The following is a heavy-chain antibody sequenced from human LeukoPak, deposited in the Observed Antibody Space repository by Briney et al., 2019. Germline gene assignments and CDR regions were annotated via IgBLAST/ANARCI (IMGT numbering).Heavy chain of an antibody. V-gene: IGHV4-59*01. CDR3: ARLATYYDFWSPLDY. J-gene: IGHJ4*02. CDR1: GGSISSYY. Sequence: SETLSLTCTVSGGSISSYYGSWIRQPPGKGLEWIGYIYFSGSTNYNPSLKSRVTISVDTSKNQFSLRLNSVTAADTAVYYCARLATYYDFWSPLDYWGQGTLVTVSS. D-gene: IGHD3-3*01. CDR2: IYFSGST.